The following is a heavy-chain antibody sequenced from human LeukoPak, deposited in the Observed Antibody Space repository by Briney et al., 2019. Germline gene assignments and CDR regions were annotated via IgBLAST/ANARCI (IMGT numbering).Heavy chain of an antibody. V-gene: IGHV3-43*01. Sequence: GGSLRLSCAASGFTFDDYTMHWVRQAPGKGLEWVSLISWDGGSTYYADSVKGRFTISRDNSKNSLYLQMNSLRAEDTAVYYCAKDNGIQIFDYWGQGTLVTVSS. D-gene: IGHD1-26*01. CDR1: GFTFDDYT. CDR3: AKDNGIQIFDY. J-gene: IGHJ4*02. CDR2: ISWDGGST.